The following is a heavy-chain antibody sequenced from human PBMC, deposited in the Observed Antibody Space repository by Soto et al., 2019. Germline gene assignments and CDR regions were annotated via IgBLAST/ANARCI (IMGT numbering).Heavy chain of an antibody. J-gene: IGHJ3*02. CDR1: GYTFTSYG. CDR2: ISAYNGNT. Sequence: ASVKVSCKASGYTFTSYGISWVRQAPGQGLEWMGWISAYNGNTNYAQKLQGRVTMTTDTSTSTAYMELSSLRSEDTAVYYCARESKQDYGDQHAFDIWGQGTMVTVSS. D-gene: IGHD4-17*01. V-gene: IGHV1-18*01. CDR3: ARESKQDYGDQHAFDI.